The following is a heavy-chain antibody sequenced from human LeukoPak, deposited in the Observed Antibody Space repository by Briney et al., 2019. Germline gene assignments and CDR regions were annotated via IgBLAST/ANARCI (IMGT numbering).Heavy chain of an antibody. CDR1: GYTFTSHG. CDR2: ISAFNGET. CDR3: ARDPSNASGRYTYFDY. Sequence: ASVKVSCKTYGYTFTSHGISWGRQARGQGLEGMGWISAFNGETHYAQNLQGRVTMTTDTSTSTAYMELRSLRFDDTAVYYCARDPSNASGRYTYFDYWGQGTLVTVSS. D-gene: IGHD3-16*02. V-gene: IGHV1-18*01. J-gene: IGHJ4*02.